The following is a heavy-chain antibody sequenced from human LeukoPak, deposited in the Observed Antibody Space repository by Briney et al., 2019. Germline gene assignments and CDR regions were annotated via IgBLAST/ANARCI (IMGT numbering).Heavy chain of an antibody. CDR3: ARSRGYNGYDLNFDY. CDR1: AYTFTGYY. CDR2: INPNSGGT. V-gene: IGHV1-2*02. D-gene: IGHD5-12*01. J-gene: IGHJ4*02. Sequence: GASVKVSCKASAYTFTGYYMHWVRQAPGQGLEWMGWINPNSGGTNYAQKFQGRVTMTRDTSISTAYMELSRLRSDDTAVYYCARSRGYNGYDLNFDYWGQGTLVTVSS.